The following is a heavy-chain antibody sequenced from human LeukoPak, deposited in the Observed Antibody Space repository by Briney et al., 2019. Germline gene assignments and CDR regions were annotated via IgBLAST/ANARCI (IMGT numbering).Heavy chain of an antibody. CDR1: GFTFTSAW. Sequence: PGGSLRLSCAASGFTFTSAWMSWVRQAPGKGLEWVGRIKGKTAAGAPDYVASVKGRFTISRDDSKNTLFLQMNSLKTEDTAVYYCITGDYDFWSGFYSPNHYFDYWGQGALVTVSS. J-gene: IGHJ4*02. CDR2: IKGKTAAGAP. V-gene: IGHV3-15*01. D-gene: IGHD3-3*01. CDR3: ITGDYDFWSGFYSPNHYFDY.